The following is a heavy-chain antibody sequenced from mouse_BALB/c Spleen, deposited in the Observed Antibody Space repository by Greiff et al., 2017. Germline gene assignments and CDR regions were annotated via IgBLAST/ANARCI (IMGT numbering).Heavy chain of an antibody. CDR1: GFNIKDTY. CDR3: AREGRWLLGFFAY. D-gene: IGHD2-3*01. J-gene: IGHJ3*01. V-gene: IGHV14-3*02. CDR2: IDPANGNT. Sequence: VQLQQSGAELVKPGASVKLSCTASGFNIKDTYMHWVKQRPEQGLEWIGRIDPANGNTKYDPKFQGKATITADTSSNTAYLQLSSLTSEDTAVYYCAREGRWLLGFFAYWGQGTLVTVSA.